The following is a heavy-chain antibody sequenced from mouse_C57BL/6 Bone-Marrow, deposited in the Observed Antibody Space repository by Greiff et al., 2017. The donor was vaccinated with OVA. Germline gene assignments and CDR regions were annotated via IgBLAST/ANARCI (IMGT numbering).Heavy chain of an antibody. CDR2: IDPSDSET. J-gene: IGHJ3*01. CDR3: ASNVGYYGSSYDFLSY. CDR1: GYTFTSSW. D-gene: IGHD1-1*01. V-gene: IGHV1-52*01. Sequence: QVQLQQPGAELVRPGSSVKLSCKASGYTFTSSWMHWVKQRPIQGLEWIGNIDPSDSETHYNQKFKDKATLTVDKSSSTAYMQLSSLTSEDSAVYYCASNVGYYGSSYDFLSYWGQGTLVTDSA.